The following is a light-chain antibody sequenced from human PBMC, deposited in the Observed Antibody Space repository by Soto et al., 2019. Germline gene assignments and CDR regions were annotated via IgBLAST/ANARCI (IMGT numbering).Light chain of an antibody. J-gene: IGKJ1*01. CDR3: QQYGTSPWT. V-gene: IGKV3-20*01. Sequence: EIVLTQSPGTLSLSPGERATLSCRASQSVSSSYLAWYQQKPGQAPRLLIYGASSRSTGIPDRFSGSGYGTVFTLTISRLEPEDFVVYYCQQYGTSPWTFGQGTKVEIK. CDR1: QSVSSSY. CDR2: GAS.